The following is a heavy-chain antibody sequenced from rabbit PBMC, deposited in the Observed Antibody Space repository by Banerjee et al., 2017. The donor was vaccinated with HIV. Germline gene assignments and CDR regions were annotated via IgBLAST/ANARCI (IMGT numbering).Heavy chain of an antibody. CDR3: ARGDGAYAGYDGL. CDR2: IYNGDGSA. D-gene: IGHD7-1*01. CDR1: GFSFSSDA. Sequence: QEQLVESGGGLVKPGASLTLTCKASGFSFSSDAMCWVRQAPGKGPEWIACIYNGDGSAYYASWVNGRFSVSRSTSLNTVTLQMTSLTAADTATYFCARGDGAYAGYDGLWGPGTLVTVS. V-gene: IGHV1S47*01. J-gene: IGHJ6*01.